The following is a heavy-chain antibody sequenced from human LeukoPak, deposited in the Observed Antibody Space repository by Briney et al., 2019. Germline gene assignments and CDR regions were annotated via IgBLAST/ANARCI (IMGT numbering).Heavy chain of an antibody. CDR1: GLTFSRYW. CDR2: IGLGSGFV. Sequence: GGSLRLSCAASGLTFSRYWMTWVRQAPGRGLEWISYIGLGSGFVSYSDSVKGRFTISRDTARNSVDLQMNSLRADDTAVYYCARDHKWAFDYWGQGTLVTVSS. CDR3: ARDHKWAFDY. V-gene: IGHV3-21*05. J-gene: IGHJ4*02. D-gene: IGHD1-26*01.